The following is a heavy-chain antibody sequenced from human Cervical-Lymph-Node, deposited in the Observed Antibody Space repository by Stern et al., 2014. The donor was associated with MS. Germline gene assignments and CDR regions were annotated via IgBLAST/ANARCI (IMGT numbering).Heavy chain of an antibody. CDR1: GFTFDDYA. Sequence: EVQLLESGGGLVQPGRSLRLSCAASGFTFDDYAMNWVRQVVGKGLEWVSGINWNTGNTAYADSVKGRFSISRDNAKNSLYLQMNSLRAEDTALYYCAKGSPDSSGGDYFDSWGQGAQVTVSS. CDR2: INWNTGNT. V-gene: IGHV3-9*01. J-gene: IGHJ4*01. CDR3: AKGSPDSSGGDYFDS. D-gene: IGHD3-22*01.